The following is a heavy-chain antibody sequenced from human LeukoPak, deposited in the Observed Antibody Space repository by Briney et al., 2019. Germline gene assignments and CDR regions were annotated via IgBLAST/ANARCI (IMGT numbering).Heavy chain of an antibody. V-gene: IGHV5-51*01. J-gene: IGHJ4*02. D-gene: IGHD6-13*01. CDR2: IYPGDSDT. CDR3: ARQKMDWYSSSWSPLGYFDY. Sequence: GESLKISCKGSGYSFTSYWIGWVRQMPGKGLEWMGIIYPGDSDTRYSPSFQGQVTISADKSISTAYLQWSSLKASDTAMYYCARQKMDWYSSSWSPLGYFDYWGQGTLVTVSS. CDR1: GYSFTSYW.